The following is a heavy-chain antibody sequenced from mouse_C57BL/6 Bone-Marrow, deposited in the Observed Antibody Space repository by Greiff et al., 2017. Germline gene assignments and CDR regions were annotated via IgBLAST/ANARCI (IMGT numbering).Heavy chain of an antibody. CDR2: IDPSDSYT. CDR1: GYTFTSYW. Sequence: QVQLQQPGAELVMPGASVKLSCKASGYTFTSYWMHWVKQRPGQGLEWIGEIDPSDSYTNYNQKFKGKSTLTVDKSSSTAYMHLSGLTSEDSAVYYCARGAYWGQGTLVTVSA. J-gene: IGHJ3*01. V-gene: IGHV1-69*01. CDR3: ARGAY.